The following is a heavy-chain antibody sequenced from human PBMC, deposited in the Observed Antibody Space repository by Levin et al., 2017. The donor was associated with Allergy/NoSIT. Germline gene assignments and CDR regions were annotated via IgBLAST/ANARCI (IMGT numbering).Heavy chain of an antibody. J-gene: IGHJ4*02. V-gene: IGHV3-9*01. CDR2: ISWNSGSI. Sequence: SLKISCAASGFTFDDYAMHWVRQAPGKGLEWVSGISWNSGSIGYADSVKGRFTISRDNAKNSLYLQMNSLRAEDTALYYCAKDAEDTAMYLDYWGQGTLVTVSS. CDR1: GFTFDDYA. CDR3: AKDAEDTAMYLDY. D-gene: IGHD5-18*01.